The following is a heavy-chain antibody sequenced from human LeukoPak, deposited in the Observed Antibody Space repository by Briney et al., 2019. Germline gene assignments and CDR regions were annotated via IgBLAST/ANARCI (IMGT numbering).Heavy chain of an antibody. CDR2: IYYSGST. Sequence: SETLSLTCAVYGGSFSDYFWNWIRQPPGKGLEWIGYIYYSGSTNYNPSLKSRVTISVDTSKNQFSLKLSSVTAADTAVYYCARLHHRAAARYYMDVWGKGTTVTVSS. D-gene: IGHD2-2*01. CDR3: ARLHHRAAARYYMDV. V-gene: IGHV4-34*01. CDR1: GGSFSDYF. J-gene: IGHJ6*03.